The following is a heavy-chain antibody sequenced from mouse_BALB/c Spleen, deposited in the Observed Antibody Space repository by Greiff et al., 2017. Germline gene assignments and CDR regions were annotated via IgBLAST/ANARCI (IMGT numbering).Heavy chain of an antibody. CDR3: APYPYFDY. CDR2: INPSSGYT. CDR1: GYTFTSYT. V-gene: IGHV1-4*02. D-gene: IGHD2-10*01. Sequence: QVQLQQSAAELARPGASVKMSCKASGYTFTSYTMHWVKQRPGQGLEWIGYINPSSGYTEYNQKFKDKTTLTADKSSSTAYMQLSSLTSEDSAVYYCAPYPYFDYWGQGTTLTVSS. J-gene: IGHJ2*01.